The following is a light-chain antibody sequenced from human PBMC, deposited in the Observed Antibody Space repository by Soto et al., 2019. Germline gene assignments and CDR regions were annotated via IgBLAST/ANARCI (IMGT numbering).Light chain of an antibody. V-gene: IGLV2-14*01. CDR3: SSYTSSSTVV. J-gene: IGLJ2*01. Sequence: QSALTQPASVSGSPGQSITISCTGTSSDVGGYNYVSWYQQHPGKAPKLMIYDVSNRPSGVSNRFSGSKSGNTASLTISGLQAEDEADYYGSSYTSSSTVVFGGGTNLTGL. CDR1: SSDVGGYNY. CDR2: DVS.